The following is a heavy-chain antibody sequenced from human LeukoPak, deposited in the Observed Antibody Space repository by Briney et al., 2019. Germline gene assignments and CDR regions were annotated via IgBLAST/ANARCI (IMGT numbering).Heavy chain of an antibody. V-gene: IGHV1-2*06. Sequence: GASVKVSCKASGYTFTGYYMHWVRQAPGQGLEWMGRINPNSGGTNYAQKFQGRVTMTRDTSISTVYMELSRLRSDDTAMYYCARDYLGWLQFDNWGQGTLVTVSS. CDR1: GYTFTGYY. J-gene: IGHJ4*02. D-gene: IGHD5-24*01. CDR2: INPNSGGT. CDR3: ARDYLGWLQFDN.